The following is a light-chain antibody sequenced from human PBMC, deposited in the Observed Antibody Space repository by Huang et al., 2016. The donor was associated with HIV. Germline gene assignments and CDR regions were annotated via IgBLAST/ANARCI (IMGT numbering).Light chain of an antibody. CDR2: WAS. CDR1: QSLLYTSNNKNV. Sequence: DIVMTQSPDSLAVSLGERATINCKSSQSLLYTSNNKNVLGWYQQKPGQPPRLLISWASTRESGVPDRFSGSGSGTDFTLTISSLQAEDVAIYYCQQYLSSPPRFGQGTKVEIK. J-gene: IGKJ1*01. CDR3: QQYLSSPPR. V-gene: IGKV4-1*01.